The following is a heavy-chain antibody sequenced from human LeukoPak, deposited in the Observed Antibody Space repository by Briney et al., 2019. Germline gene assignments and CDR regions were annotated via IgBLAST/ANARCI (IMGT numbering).Heavy chain of an antibody. CDR2: IRYDGSNK. V-gene: IGHV3-30*02. CDR3: ARAGKLYGDYALGY. J-gene: IGHJ4*02. D-gene: IGHD4-17*01. CDR1: GFTFSSYG. Sequence: GGSLRLSCAASGFTFSSYGMHWVRQAPGKGLEWVAFIRYDGSNKYYADSVKGRFTISRDNSKNTLYLQMNSLRAEDTAVYYCARAGKLYGDYALGYWGQGTLVTVSS.